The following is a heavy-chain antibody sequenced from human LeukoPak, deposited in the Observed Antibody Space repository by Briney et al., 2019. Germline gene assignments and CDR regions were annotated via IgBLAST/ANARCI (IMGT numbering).Heavy chain of an antibody. CDR1: GYTFTGYY. J-gene: IGHJ6*03. Sequence: GASVKVSCKASGYTFTGYYMHWVRQAPGQGLEWMGWINPNSGGTNYAQKFQGRVTMTRDTSISTACMELSRLRSDDTAVYYCARELGFEGYYYYMDVWGKGTTVTVSS. V-gene: IGHV1-2*02. CDR3: ARELGFEGYYYYMDV. D-gene: IGHD7-27*01. CDR2: INPNSGGT.